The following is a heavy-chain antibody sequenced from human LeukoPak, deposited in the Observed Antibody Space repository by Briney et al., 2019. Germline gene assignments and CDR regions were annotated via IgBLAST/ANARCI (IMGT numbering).Heavy chain of an antibody. Sequence: ASVKVSCKASGYTFTSYDIHWVRQATGQGLAWMGWMNPNSGNTGYAQKFQGRVTMTRNTSISTAYMELSSLRSEDTAVYYCARTLRYCSGGSCYLLDYWGQGTLVTVSS. D-gene: IGHD2-15*01. V-gene: IGHV1-8*01. CDR2: MNPNSGNT. J-gene: IGHJ4*02. CDR1: GYTFTSYD. CDR3: ARTLRYCSGGSCYLLDY.